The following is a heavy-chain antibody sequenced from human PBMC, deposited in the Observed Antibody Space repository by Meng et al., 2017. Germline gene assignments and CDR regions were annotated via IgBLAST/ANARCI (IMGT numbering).Heavy chain of an antibody. J-gene: IGHJ3*02. CDR1: GFTFSSYE. CDR3: ARNDCSSTSCYAGAFDI. D-gene: IGHD2-2*01. Sequence: GGPLRLSCSASGFTFSSYEMNWVRQAPGKGLEGVSYISSSGSTIYYADSVKGRFTIPRDNAKNSLYLQMNSLRAEDTAVYYCARNDCSSTSCYAGAFDIWGQGTMVTVSS. CDR2: ISSSGSTI. V-gene: IGHV3-48*03.